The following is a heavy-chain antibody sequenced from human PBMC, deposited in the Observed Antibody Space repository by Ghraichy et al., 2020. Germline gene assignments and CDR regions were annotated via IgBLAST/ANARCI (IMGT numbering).Heavy chain of an antibody. V-gene: IGHV1-46*01. D-gene: IGHD1-14*01. CDR1: GYSFTSCY. CDR3: ARGGNLGPPYGMDV. Sequence: ASVKVSCKASGYSFTSCYMHWVRQAPGQGLEWMGIINPSGGSTSYAQKFQGRVTVTRDTSTTTVYMELSSLRSEDTAVYYCARGGNLGPPYGMDVWGQGTTVTVSS. CDR2: INPSGGST. J-gene: IGHJ6*02.